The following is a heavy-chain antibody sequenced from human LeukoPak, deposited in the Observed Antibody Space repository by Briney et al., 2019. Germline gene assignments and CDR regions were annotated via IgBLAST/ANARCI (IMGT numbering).Heavy chain of an antibody. CDR1: VFTFSSYS. Sequence: PGGALRLSCSASVFTFSSYSMNWVRQAPGKGLELVSSISSSSRYIYYADSVKGRFTISRDKAKNSLYLQMNRLRAEDTAVYYCARGGYSGYDLRYWGQGTLVTVSS. CDR2: ISSSSRYI. CDR3: ARGGYSGYDLRY. V-gene: IGHV3-21*01. J-gene: IGHJ4*02. D-gene: IGHD5-12*01.